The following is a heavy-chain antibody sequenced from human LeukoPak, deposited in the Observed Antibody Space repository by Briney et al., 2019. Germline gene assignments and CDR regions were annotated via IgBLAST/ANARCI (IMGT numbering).Heavy chain of an antibody. D-gene: IGHD6-6*01. Sequence: PSETLSLTCTVSGGSISSYYWSWIRQPAGKGLEWIGRIYTSGSTNYNPSLTSRVTMSVDTSKNQFSLKLSSVTAADTAVYYCARAIPSPPQQYSSSSKEGLYYYYMDVWGKGTTVTVSS. CDR3: ARAIPSPPQQYSSSSKEGLYYYYMDV. CDR1: GGSISSYY. V-gene: IGHV4-4*07. J-gene: IGHJ6*03. CDR2: IYTSGST.